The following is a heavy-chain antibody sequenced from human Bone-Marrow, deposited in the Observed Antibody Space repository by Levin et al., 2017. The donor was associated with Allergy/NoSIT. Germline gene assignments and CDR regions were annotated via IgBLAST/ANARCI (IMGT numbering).Heavy chain of an antibody. Sequence: GESLKISCAASGFTFSAYSMNWVRQAPGKGLEWVSSITPSESFMHYADSLKGRFTISRDNAKDSLFLPMNSLRTEDTAIYYCARGGAYSGADSSVDTFDVWGQGTVVTVSS. D-gene: IGHD5-18*01. CDR3: ARGGAYSGADSSVDTFDV. V-gene: IGHV3-21*01. CDR2: ITPSESFM. J-gene: IGHJ3*01. CDR1: GFTFSAYS.